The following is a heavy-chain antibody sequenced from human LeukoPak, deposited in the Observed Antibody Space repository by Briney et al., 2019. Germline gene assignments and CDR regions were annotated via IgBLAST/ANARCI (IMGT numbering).Heavy chain of an antibody. CDR1: GFSLSPSGMC. CDR2: IDWDDDK. V-gene: IGHV2-70*11. D-gene: IGHD3-22*01. Sequence: SGPTLVKPTQTLTLTCTFSGFSLSPSGMCVSWIRQPPGKALEWLARIDWDDDKYYSTSLKTRLTISKDTSKNQVVLTMTNMDPVDTATYYCARIAPGNYDSSGYGMDVWGQGTTVTVS. CDR3: ARIAPGNYDSSGYGMDV. J-gene: IGHJ6*02.